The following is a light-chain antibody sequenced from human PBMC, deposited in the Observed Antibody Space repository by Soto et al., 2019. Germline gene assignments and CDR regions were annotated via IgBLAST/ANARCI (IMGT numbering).Light chain of an antibody. J-gene: IGKJ5*01. V-gene: IGKV3-20*01. CDR1: QSVSSSY. Sequence: SVLTNSPGTLSLSPGERATLSCRASQSVSSSYLAWYQQKPGQAPRLLIYGASSRATGIPDRFSGSGSGTDFTLTISRLEPEDGAVFYCQHYDSLPNTFGQVT. CDR3: QHYDSLPNT. CDR2: GAS.